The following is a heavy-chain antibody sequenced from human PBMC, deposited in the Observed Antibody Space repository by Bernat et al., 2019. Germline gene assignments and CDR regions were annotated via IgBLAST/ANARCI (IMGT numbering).Heavy chain of an antibody. D-gene: IGHD4-17*01. V-gene: IGHV3-21*01. J-gene: IGHJ4*02. Sequence: EVQLVESGGGLVKPGGSLRLSCSASGFTFSSYSMNWVRQAPGKGLEWVSSISSSSSYIYYADSVKGRFTISRDNAKNSLYLQMNSLRAEDTAVYYCAGGRYGDLGYWGQGTLVTVSS. CDR1: GFTFSSYS. CDR3: AGGRYGDLGY. CDR2: ISSSSSYI.